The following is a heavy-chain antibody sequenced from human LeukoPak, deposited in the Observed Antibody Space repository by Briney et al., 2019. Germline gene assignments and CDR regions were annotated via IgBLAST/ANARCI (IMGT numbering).Heavy chain of an antibody. Sequence: SETLSLTCTVSGGSISSSSYYWGWIRQPPGKGLEWIGSIYYSGSTYYNPSLKSRVTISVDTSKNQFSLKMSSVTAADSAVYYCARDYDTSGYLYSWGQGTLATVSS. J-gene: IGHJ4*02. CDR2: IYYSGST. CDR3: ARDYDTSGYLYS. CDR1: GGSISSSSYY. V-gene: IGHV4-39*07. D-gene: IGHD3-22*01.